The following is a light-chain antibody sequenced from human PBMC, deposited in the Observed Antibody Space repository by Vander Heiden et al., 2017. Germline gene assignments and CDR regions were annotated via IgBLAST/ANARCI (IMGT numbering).Light chain of an antibody. CDR1: GPTIVSGYD. Sequence: QPVLTQPPSVSAAPGQRVPIPATGPGPTIVSGYDVHWYQQFPRTAPKLLIYGNNNRPSGAPDRFSGSKSGTSASLAITGLQAEDEADYYCQSYDSRLSSAVFGGGTKLTVL. CDR3: QSYDSRLSSAV. J-gene: IGLJ2*01. CDR2: GNN. V-gene: IGLV1-40*01.